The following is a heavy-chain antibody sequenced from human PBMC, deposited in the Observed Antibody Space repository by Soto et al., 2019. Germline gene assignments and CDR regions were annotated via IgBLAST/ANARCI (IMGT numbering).Heavy chain of an antibody. V-gene: IGHV4-59*01. CDR2: SYYRGST. CDR1: GGSISNYY. Sequence: QVQLQESGPGLVKPSETLSLTCIVSGGSISNYYWSWIRQPPGKGLEWFGYSYYRGSTNYNPSLKSRVTISVATSKNQFSLKLSSVTAADTAVYYCARGGYNWNDVTDYWGQGTLVTVSS. CDR3: ARGGYNWNDVTDY. J-gene: IGHJ4*02. D-gene: IGHD1-20*01.